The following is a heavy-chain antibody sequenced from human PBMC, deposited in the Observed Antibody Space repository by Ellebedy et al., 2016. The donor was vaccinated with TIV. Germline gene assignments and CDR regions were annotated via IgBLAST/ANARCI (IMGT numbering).Heavy chain of an antibody. J-gene: IGHJ6*02. Sequence: GESLKISCAASGFTFSAYWMTWVRQAPGKGLQWVANIKKDGSEKFYVDSVKGRFTISRDNANNSLFLQMTSLRAEDTAVYYCAKTGFYYYYGMDVWGQGTTVTVSS. CDR3: AKTGFYYYYGMDV. V-gene: IGHV3-7*01. CDR2: IKKDGSEK. CDR1: GFTFSAYW.